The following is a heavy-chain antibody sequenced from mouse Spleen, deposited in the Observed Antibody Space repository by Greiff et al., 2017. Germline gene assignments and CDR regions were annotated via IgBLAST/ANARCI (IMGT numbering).Heavy chain of an antibody. V-gene: IGHV3-6*01. CDR3: ARGVTGVFAY. Sequence: EVQRVESGPGLVKPSQSLSLTCSVTGYSITSGYYWNWIRQFPGNKLEWMGYISYDGSNNYNPSLKNRISITRDTSKNQFFLKLNSVTTEDTATYYCARGVTGVFAYWGQGTLVTVSA. J-gene: IGHJ3*01. D-gene: IGHD4-1*01. CDR1: GYSITSGYY. CDR2: ISYDGSN.